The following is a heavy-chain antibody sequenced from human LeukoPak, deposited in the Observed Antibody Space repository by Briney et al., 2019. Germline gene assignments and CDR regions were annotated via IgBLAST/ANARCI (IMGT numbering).Heavy chain of an antibody. CDR1: GFSFDDYA. Sequence: GGSLRLSCAASGFSFDDYAMHWVRQAPGKGLEWVSLISGDGGSTYYADSVKGRFTTSRDDSKNSLYLQMNSLRAEDTALYYCAKVTHRYDRSGYYFDYWGLGTLSPSPQ. J-gene: IGHJ4*02. CDR3: AKVTHRYDRSGYYFDY. V-gene: IGHV3-43*02. CDR2: ISGDGGST. D-gene: IGHD3-22*01.